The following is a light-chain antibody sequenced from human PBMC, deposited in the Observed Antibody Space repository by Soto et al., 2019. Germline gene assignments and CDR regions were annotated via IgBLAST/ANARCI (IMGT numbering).Light chain of an antibody. Sequence: QSVLTQPPSVSGSPGQSVTISCTGTSGDVGSYNRVSWYQQPPGTAPKLMIHDVNNRPSGVPDRFSGSKSGNTASLTISGLQAEDEADYYCSSYTSSSTLVFGGGTKLTVL. CDR2: DVN. CDR3: SSYTSSSTLV. CDR1: SGDVGSYNR. J-gene: IGLJ2*01. V-gene: IGLV2-18*02.